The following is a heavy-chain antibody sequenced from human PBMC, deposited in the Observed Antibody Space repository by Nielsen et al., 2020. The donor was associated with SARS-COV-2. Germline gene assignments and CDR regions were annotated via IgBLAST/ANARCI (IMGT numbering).Heavy chain of an antibody. CDR3: ARETMDYTSSFVDY. CDR2: ISYDGNT. Sequence: GGSLRLSCATSGFTFSSHAMHWVRQAPGKGLEWLTIISYDGNTHYADSVKGRFTISRDNSKDTLYLHVDSLRLEDTAVYFCARETMDYTSSFVDYWGQGTLVTVSP. V-gene: IGHV3-30*04. CDR1: GFTFSSHA. D-gene: IGHD4/OR15-4a*01. J-gene: IGHJ4*02.